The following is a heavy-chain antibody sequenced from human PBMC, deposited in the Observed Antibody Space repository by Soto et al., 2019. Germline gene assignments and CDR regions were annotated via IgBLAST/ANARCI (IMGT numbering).Heavy chain of an antibody. CDR1: GFTFSSYA. Sequence: PGGSLRLSCAASGFTFSSYAMSWVRQAPGKGLEWVSTISGSAGSTYYADSVKGRFTISRDNSKNTLYLQMNSLRAEDTAVYYCANGGSYYGENYWGQGTLVTVSS. CDR3: ANGGSYYGENY. J-gene: IGHJ4*02. V-gene: IGHV3-23*01. CDR2: ISGSAGST. D-gene: IGHD1-26*01.